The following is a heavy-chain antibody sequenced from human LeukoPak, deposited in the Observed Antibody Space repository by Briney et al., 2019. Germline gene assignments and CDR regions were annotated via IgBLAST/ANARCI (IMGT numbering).Heavy chain of an antibody. CDR3: ARYRDGDRDISLDI. J-gene: IGHJ4*02. D-gene: IGHD4-17*01. V-gene: IGHV4-38-2*01. CDR1: GNFISRGYY. CDR2: INNRGTT. Sequence: PSETLSLTCGVSGNFISRGYYWAWIRQPPGKGLEWIGFINNRGTTSYNPSLKSRVTISRDMSKNQFALKLSSVSAADTAVYYCARYRDGDRDISLDIWGQGTLVTVSS.